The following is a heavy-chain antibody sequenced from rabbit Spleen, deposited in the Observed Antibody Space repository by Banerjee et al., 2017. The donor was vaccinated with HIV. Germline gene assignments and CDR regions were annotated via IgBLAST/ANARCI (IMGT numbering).Heavy chain of an antibody. CDR3: ARVDGTSNYRGWDL. J-gene: IGHJ4*01. D-gene: IGHD8-1*01. CDR1: GFSFSSSDY. V-gene: IGHV1S45*01. CDR2: IAGSSSDFT. Sequence: QEQLEESGGDLVKPGASLTLTCTASGFSFSSSDYMCWVRQAPGKGLEWISCIAGSSSDFTYSASWAKGRFTISKTSSTTVTLQVTSLTAADTATYFCARVDGTSNYRGWDLWGPGTLVTVS.